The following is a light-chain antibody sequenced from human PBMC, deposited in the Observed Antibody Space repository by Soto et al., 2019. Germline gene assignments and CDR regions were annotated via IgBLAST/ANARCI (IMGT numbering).Light chain of an antibody. V-gene: IGKV3-11*01. CDR1: QSVSSY. CDR2: DAS. CDR3: QQRSNWPPSIT. Sequence: MVVTRSPATLSLSPGERATLSCRASQSVSSYLAWYQQKPGQAPRLLIYDASNRATGIPARFSGSGSGTDFTLTISSLEPEDFAVYYCQQRSNWPPSITFGQGTRLEIK. J-gene: IGKJ5*01.